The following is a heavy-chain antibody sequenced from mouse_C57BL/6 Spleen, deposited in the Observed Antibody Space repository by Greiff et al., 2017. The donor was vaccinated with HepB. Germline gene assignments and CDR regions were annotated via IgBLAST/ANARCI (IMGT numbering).Heavy chain of an antibody. J-gene: IGHJ3*01. CDR3: ARGPLLFAY. D-gene: IGHD1-1*01. V-gene: IGHV5-4*03. CDR2: ISDGGSYT. CDR1: GFTFSSYA. Sequence: EVMLVESGGGLVKPGGSLKLSCAASGFTFSSYAMSWVRQTPEKRLEWVATISDGGSYTYYPDNVKGRFTISRDNAKNNLYLQMSHLKSEDTAMYYCARGPLLFAYWGQGTLVTVSA.